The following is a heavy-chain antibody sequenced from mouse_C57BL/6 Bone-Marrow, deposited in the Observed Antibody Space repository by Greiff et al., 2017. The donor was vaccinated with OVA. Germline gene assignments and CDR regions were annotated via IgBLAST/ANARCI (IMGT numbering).Heavy chain of an antibody. CDR3: ARLITTVVATGYFDY. J-gene: IGHJ2*01. CDR2: ISSGGSYP. Sequence: EVKLQESGGDLVKPGGSLKLSCAASGFTFSSYGMSWVRQTPDKRLEWVATISSGGSYPYYPDSVKGRFTISRDKAKNTLYLQMSSLKSEDTAMYYCARLITTVVATGYFDYWGQGTTLTVSS. V-gene: IGHV5-6*01. CDR1: GFTFSSYG. D-gene: IGHD1-1*01.